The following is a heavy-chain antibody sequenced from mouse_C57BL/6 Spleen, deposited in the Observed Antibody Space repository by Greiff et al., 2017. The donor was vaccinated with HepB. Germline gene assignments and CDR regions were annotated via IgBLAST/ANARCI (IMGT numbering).Heavy chain of an antibody. J-gene: IGHJ2*01. CDR2: INPNNGGT. CDR3: ARERNGY. V-gene: IGHV1-26*01. Sequence: EVQLQQSGPELVKPGASVKISCKASGYTFTDYYMNWVKQSHGKSLEWIGDINPNNGGTSYNQKFKGKATLTVDKSSSTAYMELRSLTSEDSAVYYCARERNGYWGQGTTLTVSS. CDR1: GYTFTDYY.